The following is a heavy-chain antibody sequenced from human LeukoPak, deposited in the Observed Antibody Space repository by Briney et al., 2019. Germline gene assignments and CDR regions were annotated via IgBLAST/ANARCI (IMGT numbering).Heavy chain of an antibody. D-gene: IGHD3-22*01. CDR2: ISGSGGST. J-gene: IGHJ4*02. CDR1: GFTFSSYA. CDR3: AKSVYYDSSGYDFDY. Sequence: GGSLRLSCAASGFTFSSYAMSWVRQAPGEGLEWVSAISGSGGSTYYADSVKGRFTISRDNSKNTLYLQMNSLRAEDTAVYYCAKSVYYDSSGYDFDYWGQGTLVTVSS. V-gene: IGHV3-23*01.